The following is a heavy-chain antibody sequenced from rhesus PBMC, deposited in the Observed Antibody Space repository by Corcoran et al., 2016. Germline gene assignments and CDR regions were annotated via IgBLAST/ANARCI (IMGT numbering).Heavy chain of an antibody. Sequence: EVQLVETGGGLVQPGGSLKLSCAVSGFTFSSYGMSWVRQAPGKGLEWVSVINSGGGSTDYADSVKGRFTISRDNSKNTFSLQMNSLRAEDTAVYYCAKEFSSWPKNYYFDYWGQESWSPSP. D-gene: IGHD6-13*01. CDR2: INSGGGST. V-gene: IGHV3S5*01. CDR3: AKEFSSWPKNYYFDY. J-gene: IGHJ4*01. CDR1: GFTFSSYG.